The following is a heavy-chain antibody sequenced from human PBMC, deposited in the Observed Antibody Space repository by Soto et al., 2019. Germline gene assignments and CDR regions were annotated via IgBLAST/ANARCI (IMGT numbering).Heavy chain of an antibody. J-gene: IGHJ4*02. CDR2: IGGSGGT. CDR1: GFTFSSYA. V-gene: IGHV3-23*01. D-gene: IGHD2-15*01. CDR3: AKGQGWSYYYDS. Sequence: EVQLLESGGGLVQPGGSLRLSCAASGFTFSSYAMSWVRLAPGKGLEWFSSIGGSGGTYYAGSVKGRLTISCDSSKNMLYLHLNSLRAEDRAMYYCAKGQGWSYYYDSWGQGSLVTVSS.